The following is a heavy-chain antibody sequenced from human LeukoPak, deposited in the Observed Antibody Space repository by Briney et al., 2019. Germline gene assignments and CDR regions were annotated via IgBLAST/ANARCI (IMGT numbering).Heavy chain of an antibody. D-gene: IGHD5-24*01. V-gene: IGHV3-21*01. CDR3: ARVSTEMATAHAFDI. CDR2: ISSSSSYI. Sequence: GGSLRLSCAASGFTFSSYSMNWVRQAPGKGLEWVSSISSSSSYIYYADSVKGRFTISRDNAKNSLYLQMNSLRAEDTAVYYCARVSTEMATAHAFDIWGQGTMVTVSS. CDR1: GFTFSSYS. J-gene: IGHJ3*02.